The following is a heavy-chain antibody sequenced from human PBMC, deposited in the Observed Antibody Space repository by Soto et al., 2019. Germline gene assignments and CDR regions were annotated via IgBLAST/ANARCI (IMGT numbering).Heavy chain of an antibody. CDR2: IIPIFGTA. CDR1: GGTFSSYA. V-gene: IGHV1-69*01. D-gene: IGHD5-18*01. J-gene: IGHJ5*02. CDR3: ARGHTAMYFWGWFDP. Sequence: QVQLVQSGAEVKKPGSSVKVSCKASGGTFSSYAISWVRQAPGQGLEWMGGIIPIFGTANYAQKFQGRVTITAEESTRTAYMELSSLRSEDTAVYYCARGHTAMYFWGWFDPWGQGTLVTVSS.